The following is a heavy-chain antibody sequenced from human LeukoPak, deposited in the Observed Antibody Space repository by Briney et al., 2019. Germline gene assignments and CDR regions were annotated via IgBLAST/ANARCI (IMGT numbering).Heavy chain of an antibody. V-gene: IGHV1-2*02. CDR1: GYTFTGYY. CDR3: ARASDLEWLSDY. D-gene: IGHD3-3*01. J-gene: IGHJ4*02. Sequence: ASVKVSCKASGYTFTGYYMHWVGQAPGQGLEWMGWINPNSGGTNYAQKFQGRVTMTRGTSISTAYMELSRLRSDDTAVYSCARASDLEWLSDYWGQGTLVTVSS. CDR2: INPNSGGT.